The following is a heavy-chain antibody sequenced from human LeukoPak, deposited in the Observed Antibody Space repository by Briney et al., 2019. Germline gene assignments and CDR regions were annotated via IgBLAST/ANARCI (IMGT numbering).Heavy chain of an antibody. Sequence: ASVKVSCKASGYTFTSYGISWVRQAPGQGLEWMGWISAYNGDTNYAQKLQGRVTMATDTSTNTAYMELRSLRFDDTAVYYCARDSDFDHWGQGILVTVSS. V-gene: IGHV1-18*01. J-gene: IGHJ4*02. CDR1: GYTFTSYG. CDR2: ISAYNGDT. CDR3: ARDSDFDH.